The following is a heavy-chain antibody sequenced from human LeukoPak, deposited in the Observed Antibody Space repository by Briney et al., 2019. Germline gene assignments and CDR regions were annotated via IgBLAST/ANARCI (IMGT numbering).Heavy chain of an antibody. CDR3: ARLGPYYYDSSGLGQFDP. CDR1: GYTFTSYY. D-gene: IGHD3-22*01. Sequence: ASVKVSCKASGYTFTSYYMHWVRQAPGQGLEWMGIINPSGGSTSYAQKFQGRVTITADKSTSTAYMELSSLRSEDTAVYYCARLGPYYYDSSGLGQFDPWGQGTLVTVSS. CDR2: INPSGGST. J-gene: IGHJ5*02. V-gene: IGHV1-46*01.